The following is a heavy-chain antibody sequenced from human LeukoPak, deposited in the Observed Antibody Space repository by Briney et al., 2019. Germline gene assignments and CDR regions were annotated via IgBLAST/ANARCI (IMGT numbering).Heavy chain of an antibody. Sequence: PAETHPLIYTVSGGTISSYYWRWIRQPPGMGLEWIAYIYDTGNTRYNPSLQSRVTMSVDTSKNQFSLKLRSVAAADTAVYFCARHGVGYCDGGPRAYYFDYWGEGTRVSVSS. CDR1: GGTISSYY. V-gene: IGHV4-59*08. CDR3: ARHGVGYCDGGPRAYYFDY. J-gene: IGHJ4*02. D-gene: IGHD2-15*01. CDR2: IYDTGNT.